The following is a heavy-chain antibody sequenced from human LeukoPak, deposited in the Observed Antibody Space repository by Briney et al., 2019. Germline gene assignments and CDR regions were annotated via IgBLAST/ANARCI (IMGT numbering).Heavy chain of an antibody. V-gene: IGHV3-23*01. CDR1: GFTFSSYA. CDR3: AAYYYDILTGYFDY. CDR2: ISGSGGST. Sequence: GGSLRLSCAASGFTFSSYAMSWVRQAPGKGPEWVSAISGSGGSTYYADSVKGRFTISRDNSKNTLYLQMNSLRAEDTAVYYCAAYYYDILTGYFDYWGQGTLVTVSS. J-gene: IGHJ4*02. D-gene: IGHD3-9*01.